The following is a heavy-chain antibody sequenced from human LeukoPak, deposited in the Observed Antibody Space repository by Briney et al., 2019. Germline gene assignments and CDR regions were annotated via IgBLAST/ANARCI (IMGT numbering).Heavy chain of an antibody. CDR1: GFTFSSYS. V-gene: IGHV3-21*04. Sequence: GGSLRLSCAASGFTFSSYSMNWVRQAPGKGLEWVSSISSSSSYIYYADSVKGRFTISRDNAKNSLYLQMNSLRSEDTAVYYCATNDPSGGGYDPYFDYWGQGTLVTVSS. D-gene: IGHD5-12*01. J-gene: IGHJ4*02. CDR2: ISSSSSYI. CDR3: ATNDPSGGGYDPYFDY.